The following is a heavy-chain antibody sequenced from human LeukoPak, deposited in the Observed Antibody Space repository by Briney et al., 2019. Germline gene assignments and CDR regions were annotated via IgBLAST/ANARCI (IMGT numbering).Heavy chain of an antibody. D-gene: IGHD6-19*01. Sequence: GGSRRLSWAPSGFTFVNYWISWVAQAPGRGREGVAFISYDGSNKYYADSVKGRFTISRDNSKNTLYLQMNSLRAEDTAVYYCAKDLPPIAVAGFFDYWGQGTLVTVSS. CDR2: ISYDGSNK. CDR3: AKDLPPIAVAGFFDY. J-gene: IGHJ4*02. V-gene: IGHV3-30*18. CDR1: GFTFVNYW.